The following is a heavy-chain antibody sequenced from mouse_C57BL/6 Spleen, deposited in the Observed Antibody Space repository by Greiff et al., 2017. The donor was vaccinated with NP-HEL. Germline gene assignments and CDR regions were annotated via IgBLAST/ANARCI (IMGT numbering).Heavy chain of an antibody. V-gene: IGHV3-6*01. CDR2: ISYDGSN. D-gene: IGHD2-4*01. CDR3: ARGDYDAGFAY. CDR1: GYSITSGYY. J-gene: IGHJ3*01. Sequence: EVKLQESGPGLVKPSQSLSLTCSVTGYSITSGYYWNWIRQFPGNKLEWMGYISYDGSNNYNPPLKNRISITRDTSKNQFFLKLNSVTTEDTATYYCARGDYDAGFAYWGQGTLVTVSA.